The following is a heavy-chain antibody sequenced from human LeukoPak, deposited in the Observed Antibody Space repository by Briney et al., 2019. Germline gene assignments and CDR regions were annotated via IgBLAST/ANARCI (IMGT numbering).Heavy chain of an antibody. Sequence: ASETLSLTCSVSGGSINSDYWNWIRQPPGKGLEWIGYIYHSGSTNYNPSLKSRVTISIDKSKKQFSLKLISVTAADTAIYYCARVGGMTTINNAAFDIWGQGTMVTVSS. CDR3: ARVGGMTTINNAAFDI. CDR2: IYHSGST. J-gene: IGHJ3*02. D-gene: IGHD5-24*01. V-gene: IGHV4-59*01. CDR1: GGSINSDY.